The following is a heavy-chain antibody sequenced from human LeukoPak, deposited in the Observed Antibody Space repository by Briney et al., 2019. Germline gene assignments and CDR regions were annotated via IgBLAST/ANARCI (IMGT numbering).Heavy chain of an antibody. Sequence: GGSLRLSCAASGFTFSSYAMSWVRQAPGKGLEWVSAISGSGGSTYYADSVKGRFTISRGNSKNTLYLQTNSLRAEDTAVYYCAKRNSRYQLEYWGQGTLVTVSS. V-gene: IGHV3-23*01. J-gene: IGHJ4*02. D-gene: IGHD2-2*01. CDR1: GFTFSSYA. CDR2: ISGSGGST. CDR3: AKRNSRYQLEY.